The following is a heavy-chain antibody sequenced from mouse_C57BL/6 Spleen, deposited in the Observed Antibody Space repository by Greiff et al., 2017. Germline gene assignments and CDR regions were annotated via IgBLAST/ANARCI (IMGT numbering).Heavy chain of an antibody. CDR2: FYPGSGSI. J-gene: IGHJ4*01. CDR1: GYTLTEST. Sequence: QVQLQQSGAELVKPGASVKLSCKASGYTLTESTIHWVKQRSGQGLEWLGWFYPGSGSIKYNEKFKDKATLTADKSSSTVYMELSRLTSEDSAVYFCARHEGGGNYNYYAMDYWGQGTSVTVSS. V-gene: IGHV1-62-2*01. D-gene: IGHD2-1*01. CDR3: ARHEGGGNYNYYAMDY.